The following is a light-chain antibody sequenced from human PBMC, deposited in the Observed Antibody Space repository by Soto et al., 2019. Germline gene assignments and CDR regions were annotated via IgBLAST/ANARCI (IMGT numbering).Light chain of an antibody. J-gene: IGLJ3*02. V-gene: IGLV2-14*01. CDR1: SSDVGGYNY. Sequence: QSALTQPASVSGSPGQSITISCTGTSSDVGGYNYVSWYQQHPGKAPKLMIYAVTDRPSGVSSRFSGSKSGNTASLTISGLQAEDEADYHCCSYAGSHTPWVFGGGTKLTVL. CDR2: AVT. CDR3: CSYAGSHTPWV.